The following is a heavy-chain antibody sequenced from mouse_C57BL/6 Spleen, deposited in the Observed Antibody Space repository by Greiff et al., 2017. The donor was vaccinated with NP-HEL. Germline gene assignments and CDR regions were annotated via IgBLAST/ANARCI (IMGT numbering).Heavy chain of an antibody. D-gene: IGHD2-10*02. CDR3: ARGGYGKAAMDY. V-gene: IGHV1-69*01. CDR1: GYTFTSYW. J-gene: IGHJ4*01. CDR2: IDPSDSYT. Sequence: VQLQQPGAELVMPGASVKLSCKASGYTFTSYWMHWVKQRPGQGLEWIGEIDPSDSYTNYNQKFKGKSTLTVDKSSSTAYMQLSSLTSEDSAVYYCARGGYGKAAMDYWGQGTSVTVSS.